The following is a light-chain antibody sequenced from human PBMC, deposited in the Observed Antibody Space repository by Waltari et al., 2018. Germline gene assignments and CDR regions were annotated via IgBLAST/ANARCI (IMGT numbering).Light chain of an antibody. CDR3: QVWDSTSDHYV. CDR1: KIGRKS. J-gene: IGLJ1*01. V-gene: IGLV3-21*02. CDR2: DDS. Sequence: SYVLTQPPSVSVAPGETARITWGGNKIGRKSEHGYQQKPGQAPVLVVYDDSDRPSGIPERFSDSNSGNTATLTITRVEAGDEADYYCQVWDSTSDHYVFGTGTKVTVL.